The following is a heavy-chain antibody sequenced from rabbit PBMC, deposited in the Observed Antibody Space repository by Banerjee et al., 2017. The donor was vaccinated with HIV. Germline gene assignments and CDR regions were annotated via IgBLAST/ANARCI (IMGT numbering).Heavy chain of an antibody. J-gene: IGHJ4*01. D-gene: IGHD1-1*01. CDR2: VKTGSGGST. Sequence: QQQLEESGGGLVKPGGTLTLTCKASGIDFSSNYYMCWVRQAPGRGLEWIACVKTGSGGSTDYASWVNGRFTISLDNAQNTVFLQMTSLTAADTATYFCASTPYASSSGYPLYFNLWGPGTLVTVS. V-gene: IGHV1S43*01. CDR1: GIDFSSNYY. CDR3: ASTPYASSSGYPLYFNL.